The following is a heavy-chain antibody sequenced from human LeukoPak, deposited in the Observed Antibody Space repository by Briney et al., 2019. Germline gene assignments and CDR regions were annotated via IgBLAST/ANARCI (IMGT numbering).Heavy chain of an antibody. CDR3: AKWGYGGSYPWYYYGMGV. CDR2: ISGSGGST. D-gene: IGHD1-26*01. Sequence: GGSLRLSCAASGFTFSSYAMSWVRQAPGKGLEWVSAISGSGGSTYYADSVKGRFTISRDNSKNTLYLQMNSLRAEDTAVYYCAKWGYGGSYPWYYYGMGVWGQGTTVTVSS. V-gene: IGHV3-23*01. J-gene: IGHJ6*02. CDR1: GFTFSSYA.